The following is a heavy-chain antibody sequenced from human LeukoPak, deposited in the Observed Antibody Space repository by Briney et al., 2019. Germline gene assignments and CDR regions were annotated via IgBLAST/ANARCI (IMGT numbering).Heavy chain of an antibody. CDR1: GFTFSNAW. Sequence: GGSLRLSCAASGFTFSNAWMSWVRQAPGKGLEWVSAISGSGGSTYYADSVKGRFTISRDNSKNTLYLQMNSLRAEDTAVYYCASWRSSTYYDFWSGYLGSAFSAFDIWGQGTMVTVSS. J-gene: IGHJ3*02. CDR3: ASWRSSTYYDFWSGYLGSAFSAFDI. V-gene: IGHV3-23*01. CDR2: ISGSGGST. D-gene: IGHD3-3*01.